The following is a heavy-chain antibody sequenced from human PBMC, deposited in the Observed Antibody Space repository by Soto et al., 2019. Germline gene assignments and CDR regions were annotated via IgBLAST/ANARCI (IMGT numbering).Heavy chain of an antibody. CDR2: IYSSGST. Sequence: PSETLSLTCTVSGGSISSGGYYWSWIRQHPGKGLEWIGYIYSSGSTYYNPSLKSRVTISVDTSKNHFSLKPSSVTAADTAVYYWAMTRDCSDYANWGQGTLVTVSS. J-gene: IGHJ4*02. CDR3: AMTRDCSDYAN. CDR1: GGSISSGGYY. V-gene: IGHV4-31*03. D-gene: IGHD4-17*01.